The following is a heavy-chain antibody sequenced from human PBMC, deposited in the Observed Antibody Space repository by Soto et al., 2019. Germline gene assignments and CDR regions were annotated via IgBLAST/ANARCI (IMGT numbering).Heavy chain of an antibody. Sequence: PGGSLRLSCAASGFTFSSYGMHWVRQAPGKGLEWVAVISYDGSNKYYADSVKGRFTISRDNSKNTLYLQMNSLRAEDTAVYYCAEDVARVTTTYYYGMDVWGQGTTVTVSS. CDR1: GFTFSSYG. J-gene: IGHJ6*02. D-gene: IGHD4-4*01. CDR2: ISYDGSNK. V-gene: IGHV3-30*18. CDR3: AEDVARVTTTYYYGMDV.